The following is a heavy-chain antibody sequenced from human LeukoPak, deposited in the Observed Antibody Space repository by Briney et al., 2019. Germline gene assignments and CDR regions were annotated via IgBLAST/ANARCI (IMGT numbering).Heavy chain of an antibody. CDR1: GFTFSSYA. V-gene: IGHV3-23*01. Sequence: GGSLRLSCAASGFTFSSYAMSWVRQAPGKGLEWVSSISGSGGRTYYADSVKGRFTISRDNPENTLYLQMNSLRAEDTAVYYCVKAPAYYFDSSGYYSPFDDWGQGTLVTVSS. D-gene: IGHD3-22*01. CDR2: ISGSGGRT. CDR3: VKAPAYYFDSSGYYSPFDD. J-gene: IGHJ4*02.